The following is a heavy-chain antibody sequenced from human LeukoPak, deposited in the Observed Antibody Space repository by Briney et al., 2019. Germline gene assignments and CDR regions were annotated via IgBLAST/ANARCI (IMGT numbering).Heavy chain of an antibody. V-gene: IGHV1-2*02. CDR2: INPNSGGT. CDR1: VYTLTASY. CDR3: ARVRLAVGSSSSRYLDY. Sequence: ASVKVCSKPSVYTLTASYMTWVRQAPGQGLEWMGWINPNSGGTNYAQKFQGRVTMTRDTSISTAYMELSRLRSDDTAVYYCARVRLAVGSSSSRYLDYWGQGTLVTVSS. J-gene: IGHJ4*02. D-gene: IGHD6-6*01.